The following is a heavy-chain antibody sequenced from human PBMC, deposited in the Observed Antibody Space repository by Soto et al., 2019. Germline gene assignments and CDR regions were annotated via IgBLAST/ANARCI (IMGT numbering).Heavy chain of an antibody. D-gene: IGHD3-3*01. Sequence: GGSLRLSCAASGFTFSSDWMSWVRQAPGKGLEWVANIKQDGSEKLYVDSVKGRFTISRDNAKNSLYLQMNSLRADDTAVYYCARVRFLEWFLGHDAFDIWGQGTMVTVSS. CDR2: IKQDGSEK. CDR3: ARVRFLEWFLGHDAFDI. CDR1: GFTFSSDW. J-gene: IGHJ3*02. V-gene: IGHV3-7*01.